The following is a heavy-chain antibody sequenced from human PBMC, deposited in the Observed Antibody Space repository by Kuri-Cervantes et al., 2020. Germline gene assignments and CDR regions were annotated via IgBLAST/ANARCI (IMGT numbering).Heavy chain of an antibody. CDR1: GFTFSSYA. J-gene: IGHJ4*02. CDR3: ARDGVAAAPPNAFDY. D-gene: IGHD6-13*01. CDR2: ISYDGSNK. V-gene: IGHV3-30-3*01. Sequence: GESLKISCAASGFTFSSYAMHWVRQAPGKGLEWVAVISYDGSNKYYADSVKGRFTISRDNSKNTLYLQMNSLRAEDTAVYYCARDGVAAAPPNAFDYWGQGTLVTVSS.